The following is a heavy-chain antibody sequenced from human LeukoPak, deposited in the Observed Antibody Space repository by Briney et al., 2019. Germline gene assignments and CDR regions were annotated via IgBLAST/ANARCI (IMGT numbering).Heavy chain of an antibody. CDR1: GYTLTELS. Sequence: GASVKVSCKVSGYTLTELSMHWVRQAPGKGLEWMGGFDPEDGETIYAQKFQGRVTMTEDTSTDTAYMELSSLRSEDTAVYYCARDRPGAPTYYYDSSGYSWFDPWGQGTLVTVSS. J-gene: IGHJ5*02. CDR3: ARDRPGAPTYYYDSSGYSWFDP. CDR2: FDPEDGET. D-gene: IGHD3-22*01. V-gene: IGHV1-24*01.